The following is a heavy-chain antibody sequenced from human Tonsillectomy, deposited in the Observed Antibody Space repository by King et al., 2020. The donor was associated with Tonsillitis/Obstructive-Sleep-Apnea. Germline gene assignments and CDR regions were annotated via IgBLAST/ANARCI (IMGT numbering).Heavy chain of an antibody. J-gene: IGHJ4*02. CDR3: AKDHLATAVSFWYFDY. D-gene: IGHD4-17*01. Sequence: VQLVESGGGLVQPGGSLRLSCAASGFTFSSYAMSWVRQAPGKGLEWVSAISASGGNTYYADSVKGRFTISRDNSKNTLSLQMNSLRAEDTAVYYCAKDHLATAVSFWYFDYWGQGTLVTVSS. CDR2: ISASGGNT. V-gene: IGHV3-23*04. CDR1: GFTFSSYA.